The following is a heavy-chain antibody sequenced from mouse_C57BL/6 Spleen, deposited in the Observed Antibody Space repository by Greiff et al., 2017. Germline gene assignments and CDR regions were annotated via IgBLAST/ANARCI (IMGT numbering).Heavy chain of an antibody. J-gene: IGHJ2*01. V-gene: IGHV3-6*01. D-gene: IGHD2-1*01. CDR2: ISYDGSN. CDR3: ARASTLDY. CDR1: GYSITSGYY. Sequence: EVQRVESGPGLVKPSQSLSLTCSVTGYSITSGYYWNWIRQFPGNKLEWMGYISYDGSNNYNPSLKNRISITRDTSKNQFFLKLNSVTTEDTATYYCARASTLDYWGQGTTLTVSS.